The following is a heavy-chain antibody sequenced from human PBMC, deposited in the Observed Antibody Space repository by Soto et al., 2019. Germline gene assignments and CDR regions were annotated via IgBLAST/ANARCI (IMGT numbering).Heavy chain of an antibody. V-gene: IGHV3-21*01. CDR1: AFTFSRYS. CDR3: ASLGGVATITAVDYSFYMDV. D-gene: IGHD5-12*01. Sequence: GGSLRLSCAASAFTFSRYSMNWVRQAPGKGLEWVSSISSSSTYIYYADSVKGRFTISRDNAKNSLYLQMNSLTAGDTAVYYCASLGGVATITAVDYSFYMDVWGKGTTVTVSS. J-gene: IGHJ6*03. CDR2: ISSSSTYI.